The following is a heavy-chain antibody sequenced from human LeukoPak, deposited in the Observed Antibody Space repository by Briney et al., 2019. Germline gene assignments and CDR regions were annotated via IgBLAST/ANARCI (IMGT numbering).Heavy chain of an antibody. J-gene: IGHJ4*02. CDR2: ISSSSSYI. D-gene: IGHD5-18*01. CDR3: ARDTHSYGYSDY. V-gene: IGHV3-21*01. CDR1: GFTFSSYS. Sequence: GGSLRLSCAASGFTFSSYSMNWVRQAPGKGLEGVSSISSSSSYIYYADSVKGRFTISRDNAKNSLYLQMNSLRAEDTAVYYCARDTHSYGYSDYWGQGTLVTVSS.